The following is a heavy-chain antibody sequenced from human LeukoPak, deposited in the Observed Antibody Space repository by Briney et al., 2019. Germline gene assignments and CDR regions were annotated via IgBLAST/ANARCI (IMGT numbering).Heavy chain of an antibody. CDR1: GGSISSGDYY. Sequence: SETLSLTCTVSGGSISSGDYYWSWIRQPPGKGLEWIRYIYYSGSTYYNPSLKSRVTISVDTSKNQFSLKLSSVTAADTAVYYCARASMIVVVIDYWGQGTLVTVSS. V-gene: IGHV4-30-4*01. D-gene: IGHD3-22*01. CDR3: ARASMIVVVIDY. CDR2: IYYSGST. J-gene: IGHJ4*02.